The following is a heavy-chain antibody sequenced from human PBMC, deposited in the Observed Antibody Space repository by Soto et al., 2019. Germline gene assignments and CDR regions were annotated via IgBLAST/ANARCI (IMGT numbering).Heavy chain of an antibody. V-gene: IGHV1-18*01. CDR1: GYTFTSYG. D-gene: IGHD1-1*01. Sequence: QVHLVQSGAEVKKPGASVKVSCKGSGYTFTSYGITWVRQAPGQGLEWMGCISAHNGDTNYAQKLQGRVTVTTDTSTSTAYMELWSLRSDVTVAYYCARARYGDYWGPGDLVTVSS. J-gene: IGHJ4*02. CDR3: ARARYGDY. CDR2: ISAHNGDT.